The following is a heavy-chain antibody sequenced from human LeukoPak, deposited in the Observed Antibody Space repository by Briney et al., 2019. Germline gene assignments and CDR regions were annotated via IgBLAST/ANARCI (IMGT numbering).Heavy chain of an antibody. D-gene: IGHD3-3*01. V-gene: IGHV3-21*01. Sequence: SGGSLRLSCAASGFTFSSYSMNWVRQAPGKGLEWVSSISSSSSYIYYADSVKGRFTISRDNAKNSLYLQMNSLRAEDTAVYYCARYYDFWSGYYIFDYWGQGTLVTVSS. CDR3: ARYYDFWSGYYIFDY. CDR2: ISSSSSYI. J-gene: IGHJ4*02. CDR1: GFTFSSYS.